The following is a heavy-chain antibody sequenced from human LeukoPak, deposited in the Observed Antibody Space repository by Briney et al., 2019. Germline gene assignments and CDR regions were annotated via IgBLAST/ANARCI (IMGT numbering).Heavy chain of an antibody. CDR2: ISGSGNSP. D-gene: IGHD6-19*01. J-gene: IGHJ4*02. V-gene: IGHV3-23*01. CDR1: GFTFSRYA. Sequence: GGSLRLSCAASGFTFSRYAMTWVRQAPGKGLEGVADISGSGNSPNYAASVKGRFTISRDNSNNTLSLEMKTLSADDTAVYYCAKDQRAVAGTCFDNWGQGTLVTVSS. CDR3: AKDQRAVAGTCFDN.